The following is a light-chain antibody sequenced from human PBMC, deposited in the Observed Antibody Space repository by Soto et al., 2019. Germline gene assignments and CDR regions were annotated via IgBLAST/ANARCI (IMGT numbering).Light chain of an antibody. V-gene: IGLV1-44*01. CDR3: SSYTSRSTLV. J-gene: IGLJ1*01. CDR2: EVT. CDR1: SSNIGSNT. Sequence: QSVLTQPPSASGTPGQRVTISCSGSSSNIGSNTVNWYQQLPGTAPKLMIYEVTNRPSGVSNRFSGSKSGNTASLTISGLQAEDEADYYCSSYTSRSTLVFGTGTQVTLL.